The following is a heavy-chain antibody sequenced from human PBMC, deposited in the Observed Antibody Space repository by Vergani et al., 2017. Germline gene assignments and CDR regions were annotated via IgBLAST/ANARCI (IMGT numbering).Heavy chain of an antibody. V-gene: IGHV4-59*01. J-gene: IGHJ5*02. Sequence: QVQLQESGPGLVKPSETLSLTCTVSGGSISSYYWSWIRQPPGKGLEWIGYIYYSGSTNYNPSLKSRVPISVDTSKNQFSLKLSSVTAADTAVYYCARDSTHCSSTSCYDWFDPWGQGTLVTVSS. D-gene: IGHD2-2*01. CDR3: ARDSTHCSSTSCYDWFDP. CDR2: IYYSGST. CDR1: GGSISSYY.